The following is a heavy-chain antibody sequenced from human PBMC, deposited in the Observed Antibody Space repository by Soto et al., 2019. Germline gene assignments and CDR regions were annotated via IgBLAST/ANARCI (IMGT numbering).Heavy chain of an antibody. V-gene: IGHV4-59*08. CDR2: IYYSGST. CDR1: GGSISSYY. D-gene: IGHD4-17*01. CDR3: ARMDYGDYYYYYMDV. Sequence: SETLSVTCTVSGGSISSYYWSWIRQPPGKGLEWIGYIYYSGSTNYNPSLKSRVTISVDTSKNQFSLKLSSVTAADTAVYYCARMDYGDYYYYYMDVWGKGTTVTVSS. J-gene: IGHJ6*03.